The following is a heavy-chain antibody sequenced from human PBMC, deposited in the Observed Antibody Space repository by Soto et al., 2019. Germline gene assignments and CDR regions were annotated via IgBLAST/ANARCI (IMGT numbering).Heavy chain of an antibody. CDR3: AKNDCIYTTSQLIDH. V-gene: IGHV3-23*01. J-gene: IGHJ4*02. Sequence: EVQLMESGGGLVQPGGSLRLSCAASGFTFSDAAMNWVPQAPGKGLEWVSAIRGSGNSASHAGYVQGRFVISRDNSNNTLVLQMNSPRTEHTATSYCAKNDCIYTTSQLIDHWGQGTLVTVSS. CDR2: IRGSGNSA. D-gene: IGHD3-22*01. CDR1: GFTFSDAA.